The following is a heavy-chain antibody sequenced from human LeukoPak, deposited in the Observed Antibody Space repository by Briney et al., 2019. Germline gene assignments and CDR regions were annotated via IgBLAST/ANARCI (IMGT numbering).Heavy chain of an antibody. CDR3: AVENWDYVKDFDY. CDR2: ISSSSSTI. V-gene: IGHV3-48*01. J-gene: IGHJ4*02. D-gene: IGHD1-7*01. CDR1: GFTFSSYS. Sequence: GGSLRLSCAASGFTFSSYSMNWVRQAPGKGLEWVSYISSSSSTIYYADSVKGRFTISRDNAKNSLYLQMNSLRAEDTAVYYCAVENWDYVKDFDYWGQGTLVTVSS.